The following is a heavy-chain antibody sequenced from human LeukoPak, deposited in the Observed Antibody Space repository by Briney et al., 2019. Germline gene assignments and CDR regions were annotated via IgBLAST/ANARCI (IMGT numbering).Heavy chain of an antibody. Sequence: PSETLSLTCAVYGGSFSGYYWSWIRQPPGKGLEWIGEINHSGSTNYNPSLKSRVTISVDTSKNQFSLKLSSVTAADTAVYYCAGERAAAAFLLWGQGTLVTVSS. CDR1: GGSFSGYY. J-gene: IGHJ4*02. V-gene: IGHV4-34*01. D-gene: IGHD6-13*01. CDR3: AGERAAAAFLL. CDR2: INHSGST.